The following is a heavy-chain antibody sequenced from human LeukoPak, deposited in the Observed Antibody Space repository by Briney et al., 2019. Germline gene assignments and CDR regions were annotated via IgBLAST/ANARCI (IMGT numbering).Heavy chain of an antibody. CDR3: ARDLYDILTDFPSYYFDY. D-gene: IGHD3-9*01. V-gene: IGHV4-61*01. CDR2: IYYSGST. Sequence: SETLSLTCTVSGGSVSSGRYYWRWVRQPPGKGLEWIGYIYYSGSTNYNPSLKSRLTISVDTSKNQFSLKLSSVTAADTAVYYCARDLYDILTDFPSYYFDYWGQGTLVTVSS. CDR1: GGSVSSGRYY. J-gene: IGHJ4*02.